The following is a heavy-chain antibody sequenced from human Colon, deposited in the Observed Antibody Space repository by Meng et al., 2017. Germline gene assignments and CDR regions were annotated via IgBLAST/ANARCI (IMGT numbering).Heavy chain of an antibody. J-gene: IGHJ4*02. D-gene: IGHD6-19*01. Sequence: GESLKISCAASGFTFSDYYMSWIRQAPGKGLEWVSYMSSSGSTVSYADSMKGRFTISRDNANNSLYLQMNSLRAEDTAVYYCARDLSGIAVAGADYWGQGALVTVSS. CDR3: ARDLSGIAVAGADY. V-gene: IGHV3-11*01. CDR2: MSSSGSTV. CDR1: GFTFSDYY.